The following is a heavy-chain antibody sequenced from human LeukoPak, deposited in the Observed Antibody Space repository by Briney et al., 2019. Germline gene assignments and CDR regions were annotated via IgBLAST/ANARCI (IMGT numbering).Heavy chain of an antibody. CDR3: ARGETYRKLDY. CDR2: IIPILGIA. V-gene: IGHV1-69*04. Sequence: SVKVSCKASGYTLTSYGISWVRQAPGQGLEWMGRIIPILGIANYAQKFQGRVTITADKSTSTAYMELSSLRSEDTAVYYCARGETYRKLDYWGQGTLVTVSS. CDR1: GYTLTSYG. J-gene: IGHJ4*02. D-gene: IGHD3-16*01.